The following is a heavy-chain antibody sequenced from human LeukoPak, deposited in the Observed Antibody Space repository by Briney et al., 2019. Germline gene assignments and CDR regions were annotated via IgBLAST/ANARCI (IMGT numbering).Heavy chain of an antibody. CDR3: CLPRGYDYGYDY. CDR1: GFTFSSYW. D-gene: IGHD5-12*01. J-gene: IGHJ4*02. V-gene: IGHV3-7*01. CDR2: IKQDGSGK. Sequence: GALRLSCAASGFTFSSYWMSWVRQAPGKGLEWVANIKQDGSGKYYVDSVKGRFTISRDNAKNSLYLQMNSLRAEDTAVYYCCLPRGYDYGYDYWGQGTLVTVSS.